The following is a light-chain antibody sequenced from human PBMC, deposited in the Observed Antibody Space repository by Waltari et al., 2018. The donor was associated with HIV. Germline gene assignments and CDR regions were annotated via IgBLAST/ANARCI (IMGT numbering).Light chain of an antibody. J-gene: IGKJ3*01. CDR2: AAF. V-gene: IGKV1-12*01. Sequence: DIQMTQSPSSVSASVGDRVTINCRSSHDIRSWLAWYQQKPGEAPKLLIYAAFNLQSGVPSRFAGSGSGTEFALTISSLQPEDSASYHCQQAHSTPFTFGPGTKVEVK. CDR3: QQAHSTPFT. CDR1: HDIRSW.